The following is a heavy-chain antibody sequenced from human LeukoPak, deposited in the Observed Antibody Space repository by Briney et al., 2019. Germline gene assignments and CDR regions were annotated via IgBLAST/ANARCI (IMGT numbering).Heavy chain of an antibody. CDR2: IKQDGSEK. J-gene: IGHJ1*01. Sequence: GGSLRLSCAASGFTFSSYAMSWVRQAPGKGLEWVANIKQDGSEKYYVDSVKGRFTISRDNAKNSLHLQMNSLRAEDTAVYYCASYVRDTIFGVVIHSAEYFQHWGQGTLVTVSS. D-gene: IGHD3-3*01. V-gene: IGHV3-7*01. CDR3: ASYVRDTIFGVVIHSAEYFQH. CDR1: GFTFSSYA.